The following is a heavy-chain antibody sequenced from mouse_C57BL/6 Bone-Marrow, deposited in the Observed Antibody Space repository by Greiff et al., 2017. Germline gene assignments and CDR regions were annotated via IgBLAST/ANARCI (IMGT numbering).Heavy chain of an antibody. J-gene: IGHJ2*01. V-gene: IGHV1-42*01. Sequence: VQLQQSGPELVKPGASVKISCKASGYSFTGYYMNWVKQSPEKSLEWIGEINPRTGGTTYNQKLKAKATLTVDKSSSTSYMQLKSLTSEDSAVYYCANAPFYGLDYWGKGTTLTVSS. CDR2: INPRTGGT. CDR3: ANAPFYGLDY. CDR1: GYSFTGYY. D-gene: IGHD1-1*01.